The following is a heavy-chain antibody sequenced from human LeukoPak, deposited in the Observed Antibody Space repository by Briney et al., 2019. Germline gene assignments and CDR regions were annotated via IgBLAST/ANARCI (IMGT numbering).Heavy chain of an antibody. V-gene: IGHV4-59*01. D-gene: IGHD3-22*01. CDR3: ARADDRSGYFGGRFDS. J-gene: IGHJ5*01. CDR2: ISYSGGT. CDR1: GGPISTYY. Sequence: PSETLSLTCTVAGGPISTYYWSWIRQPPGKRLEWIGSISYSGGTNYNPSLKSRVTISVDTSKNQFSLKLTSETAADTALYYCARADDRSGYFGGRFDSWGQGTLVTVSS.